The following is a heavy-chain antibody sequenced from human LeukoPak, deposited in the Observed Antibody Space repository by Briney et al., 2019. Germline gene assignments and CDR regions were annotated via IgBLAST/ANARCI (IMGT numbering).Heavy chain of an antibody. J-gene: IGHJ6*03. D-gene: IGHD3-3*01. CDR1: GGSFSGYY. Sequence: SETLSLTCAVYGGSFSGYYWSWIRQPPGKGLEWIGEINHSGSTNYNPSLKSRVTISVDTSKNQLSLKLSSVTAADTAVYYCARGGRGAYFGVVTPDYYYYMDVWGKGTTVTVSS. CDR2: INHSGST. V-gene: IGHV4-34*01. CDR3: ARGGRGAYFGVVTPDYYYYMDV.